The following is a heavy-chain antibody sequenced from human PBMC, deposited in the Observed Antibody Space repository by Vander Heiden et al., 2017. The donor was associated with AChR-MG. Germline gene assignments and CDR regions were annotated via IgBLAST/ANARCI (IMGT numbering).Heavy chain of an antibody. J-gene: IGHJ5*02. CDR1: GFTFSSYG. D-gene: IGHD3-3*01. Sequence: QVQLVESGGGVVQPGRSLRLSCAAPGFTFSSYGMHWVRQAPGKGLEWVAVISYDGSNKYYADSVKGRFTISRDNSKNTLYLQMNSLRAEDTAVYYCAKDHHDPGGWFDPWGQGTLVTVSS. CDR3: AKDHHDPGGWFDP. CDR2: ISYDGSNK. V-gene: IGHV3-30*18.